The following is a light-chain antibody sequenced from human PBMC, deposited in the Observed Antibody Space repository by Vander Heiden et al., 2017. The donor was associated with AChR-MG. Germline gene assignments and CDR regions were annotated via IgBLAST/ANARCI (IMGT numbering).Light chain of an antibody. J-gene: IGLJ1*01. CDR3: QSYDNSLRGYV. Sequence: QSVLTQPPSVSGAPGQRITISCIGSSSNIGVGYDVPWYQQLPGTAPKVLIYDNRDRPSGVHDRISGSKSGTSASLAITGLQAEDEADYYCQSYDNSLRGYVFGTGTKVTVL. V-gene: IGLV1-40*01. CDR1: SSNIGVGYD. CDR2: DNR.